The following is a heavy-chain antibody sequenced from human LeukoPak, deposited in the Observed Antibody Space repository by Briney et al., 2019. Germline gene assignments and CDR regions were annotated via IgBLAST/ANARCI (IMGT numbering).Heavy chain of an antibody. CDR1: GYTFTTYA. Sequence: ASVKVSCKASGYTFTTYAMNWVRQAPGQGLEWMGIINPNGGFTSYAQKFQGRVTVTRDMSTSTAYMELSSLRSEDTAVYYCARVFSYSSGWYGLSYYYYMDVWGKGTTVTISS. CDR3: ARVFSYSSGWYGLSYYYYMDV. CDR2: INPNGGFT. J-gene: IGHJ6*03. D-gene: IGHD6-19*01. V-gene: IGHV1-46*01.